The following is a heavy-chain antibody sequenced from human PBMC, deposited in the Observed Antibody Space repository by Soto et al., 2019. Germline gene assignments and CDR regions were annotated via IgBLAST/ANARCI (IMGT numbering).Heavy chain of an antibody. D-gene: IGHD2-15*01. Sequence: ASVKVSCKASGYTFSSYAIHWVRQAPGQGLEWMGWIHAGNGNTKYSQSFQGRVTISRDTSATTAYMELNSLRSEDTAVYYCARGVAFLDYWGQGTLVTVSS. J-gene: IGHJ4*02. CDR2: IHAGNGNT. V-gene: IGHV1-3*01. CDR3: ARGVAFLDY. CDR1: GYTFSSYA.